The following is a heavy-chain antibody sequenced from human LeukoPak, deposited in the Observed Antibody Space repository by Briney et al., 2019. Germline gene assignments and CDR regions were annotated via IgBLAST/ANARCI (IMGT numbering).Heavy chain of an antibody. J-gene: IGHJ4*02. CDR1: AYTFTNYG. CDR2: ISAYNGDT. D-gene: IGHD2-15*01. Sequence: SVTVSCKASAYTFTNYGISWVRQAPGQGLEWMGWISAYNGDTNYAQTFQGRLTLTTDTSTSTAYMELRSLRSDDTAIYYCARASAQWSDYWGQGTLVTVSS. CDR3: ARASAQWSDY. V-gene: IGHV1-18*01.